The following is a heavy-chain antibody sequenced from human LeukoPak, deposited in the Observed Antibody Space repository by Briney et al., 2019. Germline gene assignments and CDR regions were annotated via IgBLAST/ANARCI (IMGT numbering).Heavy chain of an antibody. V-gene: IGHV4-34*01. CDR1: GGSFSGYY. J-gene: IGHJ5*02. CDR2: INHSGST. Sequence: SETLSLTCAVYGGSFSGYYWSWIRQPPGKGLEWSGEINHSGSTNYNPSLKSRVTISVDTSKNQFSLKLSSVTAADTAVYYCARCSSSLRWFDPWGQGTLVTVSS. D-gene: IGHD6-6*01. CDR3: ARCSSSLRWFDP.